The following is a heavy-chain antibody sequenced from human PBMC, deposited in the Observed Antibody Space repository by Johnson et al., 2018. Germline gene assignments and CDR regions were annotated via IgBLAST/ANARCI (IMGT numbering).Heavy chain of an antibody. CDR1: GFTFGSSW. V-gene: IGHV3-7*01. Sequence: VQLVQSGGGLVQPGGSLRLSCVASGFTFGSSWMSWVRQAPGKGLTWVANIKEDVSEKYYVDSVKGRFTISRDNAKNSLYLQMNSLRVEDTALYYWARERQLAPGRWYHYGMDVWGQGTTVTVSS. J-gene: IGHJ6*02. CDR3: ARERQLAPGRWYHYGMDV. CDR2: IKEDVSEK. D-gene: IGHD6-6*01.